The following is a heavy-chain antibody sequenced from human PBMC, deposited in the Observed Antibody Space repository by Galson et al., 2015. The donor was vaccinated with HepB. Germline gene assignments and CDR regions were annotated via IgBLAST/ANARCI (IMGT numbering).Heavy chain of an antibody. CDR1: GFTFSSYA. V-gene: IGHV3-23*01. CDR2: ISGSGGST. J-gene: IGHJ5*02. CDR3: AKDSGYSGYDPSNWFDP. Sequence: SLRLSCAASGFTFSSYAMSWVRQAPGKGLEWVSAISGSGGSTYYADSVKGRFTISRDNSKNTLYLQMNSLRAEDTAVYYCAKDSGYSGYDPSNWFDPWGQATLVTVSS. D-gene: IGHD5-12*01.